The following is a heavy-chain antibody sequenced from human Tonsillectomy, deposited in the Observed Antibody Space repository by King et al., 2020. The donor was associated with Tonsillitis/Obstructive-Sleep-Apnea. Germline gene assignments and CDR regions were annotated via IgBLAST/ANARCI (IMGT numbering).Heavy chain of an antibody. J-gene: IGHJ4*02. D-gene: IGHD4-11*01. V-gene: IGHV1-46*01. CDR3: ARPLVDDYRELSY. CDR1: GYTFTSYY. Sequence: QVQLVESGAEVKKPGASVKVSCKASGYTFTSYYMHWVRQAPGQGLEWMGIINPSGGSTSYPQKFQGRVTMTRDTSTSTVYMELSSLGSEDTAVYYCARPLVDDYRELSYWGQGTLVTVSS. CDR2: INPSGGST.